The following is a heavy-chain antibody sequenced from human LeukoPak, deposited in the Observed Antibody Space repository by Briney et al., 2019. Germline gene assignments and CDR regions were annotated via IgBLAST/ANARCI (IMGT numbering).Heavy chain of an antibody. Sequence: PGGSLRLSCAASGFTFSSYEMNWVRQAPGKGLEWVSFMSSSSNFIYYADSVKGRFTISRDNAKNSLYLQMNSLRAEDTAVYYCAREFYGLGSFVDYWGQGTLVTVSS. CDR3: AREFYGLGSFVDY. V-gene: IGHV3-21*01. J-gene: IGHJ4*02. D-gene: IGHD3-10*01. CDR1: GFTFSSYE. CDR2: MSSSSNFI.